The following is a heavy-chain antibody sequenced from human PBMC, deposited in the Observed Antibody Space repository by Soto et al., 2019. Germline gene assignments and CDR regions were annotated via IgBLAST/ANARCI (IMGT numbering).Heavy chain of an antibody. CDR1: GYTFTGYY. V-gene: IGHV1-2*02. Sequence: ASVKVSCQASGYTFTGYYMHWVRQAPGQGLEWMGWINPNSGGTNYAQKFQGRVTMTRDTSISPAYMELSRLRSDDSAVYYCARSIAARRLVDYWGQGTLVTVSS. CDR2: INPNSGGT. CDR3: ARSIAARRLVDY. D-gene: IGHD6-6*01. J-gene: IGHJ4*02.